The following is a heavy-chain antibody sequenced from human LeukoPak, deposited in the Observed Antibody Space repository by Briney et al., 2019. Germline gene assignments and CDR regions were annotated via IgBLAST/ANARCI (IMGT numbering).Heavy chain of an antibody. Sequence: ASVKVSCKASGYTFSGTGRYLYWLRQAPGQGLECMGWIHPNNGDTAYARKFEGRVAMTRDTSISTAYMELRRLRPDDTAVYFCARDGPAQMVDLDYWGQGTLVTVSS. CDR2: IHPNNGDT. V-gene: IGHV1-2*02. CDR3: ARDGPAQMVDLDY. D-gene: IGHD3-10*01. CDR1: GYTFSGTGRY. J-gene: IGHJ4*02.